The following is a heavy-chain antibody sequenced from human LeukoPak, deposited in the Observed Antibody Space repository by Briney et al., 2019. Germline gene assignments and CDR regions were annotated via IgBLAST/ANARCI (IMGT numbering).Heavy chain of an antibody. J-gene: IGHJ4*02. Sequence: KPGGSLRLPCAVSGFTFSSYRMSWVRQAPGKGLEWVSSISSSGTYKYYADSVKGRFTISRDNAKNSLYLQMNSLRAEDTAVYYCAKGKDSVAGATNDYWGQGTLVTVSS. CDR2: ISSSGTYK. D-gene: IGHD6-19*01. V-gene: IGHV3-21*01. CDR1: GFTFSSYR. CDR3: AKGKDSVAGATNDY.